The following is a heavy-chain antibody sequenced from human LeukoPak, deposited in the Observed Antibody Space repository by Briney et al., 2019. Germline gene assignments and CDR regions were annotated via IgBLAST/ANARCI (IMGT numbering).Heavy chain of an antibody. CDR3: ARRGVVPAKNWFDP. Sequence: SETLSLTCAVYGGSFSGYYWSWIRQPPGKGLEWIGEINHSGSTNYNPSLKSRVTISVDTSKNQFSLKLSSVTAADTAVYYCARRGVVPAKNWFDPWGQGTLVTVSS. J-gene: IGHJ5*02. V-gene: IGHV4-34*01. CDR2: INHSGST. D-gene: IGHD2-2*01. CDR1: GGSFSGYY.